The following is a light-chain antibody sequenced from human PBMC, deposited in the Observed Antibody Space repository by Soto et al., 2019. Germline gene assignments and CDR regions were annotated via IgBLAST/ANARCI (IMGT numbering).Light chain of an antibody. CDR1: SGHSSYI. CDR2: LEGSGSY. CDR3: ETWDRNTHTV. V-gene: IGLV4-60*02. Sequence: QTVVTQSSSASASLGSSVKLTCTLSSGHSSYIIAWHQQQPGKAPRYLMKLEGSGSYNKGSGVPDRFSGSSSGADRYLTISNLQFDDEADYYCETWDRNTHTVFGGGTKLTV. J-gene: IGLJ3*02.